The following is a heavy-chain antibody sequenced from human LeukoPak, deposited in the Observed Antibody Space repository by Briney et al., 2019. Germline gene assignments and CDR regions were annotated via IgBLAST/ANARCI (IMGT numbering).Heavy chain of an antibody. CDR3: ARGLDAVTNWVLNWYFDL. Sequence: ASVKVSCKASGGTFSSYAISWVRQAPGQGLEWMGRIIPILGIANYAQKFQGRVTITADKSTSTAYMELSSLRSEDTAVYYCARGLDAVTNWVLNWYFDLWGRGTLVTVSS. V-gene: IGHV1-69*04. CDR2: IIPILGIA. CDR1: GGTFSSYA. J-gene: IGHJ2*01. D-gene: IGHD4-17*01.